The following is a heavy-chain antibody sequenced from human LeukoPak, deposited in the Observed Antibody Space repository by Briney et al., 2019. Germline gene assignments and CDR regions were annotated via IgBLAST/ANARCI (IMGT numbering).Heavy chain of an antibody. CDR2: IWYGGSNK. V-gene: IGHV3-33*01. D-gene: IGHD3-3*01. Sequence: PGGSLRLSCAASGFTFSSYGMHWVRQAPGKGLEWVAVIWYGGSNKYYADSVKGRFTISRDNSKNTLYLQMNSLRAEDTAVYYCARKYDFWSGYPSYYYYGMDVWGQGTTVTVSS. CDR1: GFTFSSYG. J-gene: IGHJ6*02. CDR3: ARKYDFWSGYPSYYYYGMDV.